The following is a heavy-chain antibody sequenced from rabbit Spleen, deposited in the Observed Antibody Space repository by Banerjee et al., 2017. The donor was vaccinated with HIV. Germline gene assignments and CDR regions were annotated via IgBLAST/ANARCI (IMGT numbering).Heavy chain of an antibody. CDR3: ARDTSSSFSSYGMDL. J-gene: IGHJ6*01. Sequence: QEQLEESGGGLVKPEGSLTLTCKASGFSFSDRDVMCWVRQAPGKGLEWIGCINTGSSGFTYFATWAKGRFTCSKTSSTTVTLQMTSLTVADTATYFCARDTSSSFSSYGMDLWGPGTLVTVS. V-gene: IGHV1S45*01. CDR1: GFSFSDRDV. CDR2: INTGSSGFT. D-gene: IGHD1-1*01.